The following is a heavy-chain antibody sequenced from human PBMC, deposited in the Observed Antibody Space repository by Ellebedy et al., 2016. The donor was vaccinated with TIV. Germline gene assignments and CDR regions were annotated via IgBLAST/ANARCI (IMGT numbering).Heavy chain of an antibody. V-gene: IGHV4-34*01. CDR2: IRHGGDT. D-gene: IGHD2-21*02. J-gene: IGHJ4*02. CDR3: ATLQCGGDCSTFDY. Sequence: MPSETLSLTCVVSGWSFRDYYWSWIRQPPGKGLEWIGDIRHGGDTNYNPSLKSRVALSVDASKNLFSLILTSVTAADSAVYYCATLQCGGDCSTFDYWGPGALVSVSS. CDR1: GWSFRDYY.